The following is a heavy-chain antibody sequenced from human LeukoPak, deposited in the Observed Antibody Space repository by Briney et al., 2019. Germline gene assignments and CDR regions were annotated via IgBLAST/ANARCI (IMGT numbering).Heavy chain of an antibody. CDR1: GFIFDDYA. D-gene: IGHD3-10*01. V-gene: IGHV3-9*01. CDR2: IGWNSGSI. Sequence: GRSLRLSCAASGFIFDDYAMHWVRQGPGKGLEWVSGIGWNSGSIGYADSVKGRFTISRDNAKNSLYLQMNSLRADDTALYYCAKDFGSGTRGYFQYWGQGILVTVSS. J-gene: IGHJ1*01. CDR3: AKDFGSGTRGYFQY.